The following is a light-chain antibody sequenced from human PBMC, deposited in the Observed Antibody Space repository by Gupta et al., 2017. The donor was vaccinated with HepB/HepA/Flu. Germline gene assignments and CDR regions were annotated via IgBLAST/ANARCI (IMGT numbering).Light chain of an antibody. CDR1: SSDVGSYNY. Sequence: TISCTGTSSDVGSYNYVSWYQQHPGKAPKFIISDVSNRPSGVSNRFSGSKSGNTASLTISGLQAEDEADYFCVSYTTSTTLGVFGTGTKVTVL. CDR2: DVS. J-gene: IGLJ1*01. CDR3: VSYTTSTTLGV. V-gene: IGLV2-14*03.